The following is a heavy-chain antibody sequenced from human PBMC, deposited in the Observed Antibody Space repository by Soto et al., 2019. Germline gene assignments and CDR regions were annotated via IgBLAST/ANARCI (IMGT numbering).Heavy chain of an antibody. CDR3: GRDPYRGARYYLDV. V-gene: IGHV3-33*01. CDR1: GFTFSNYG. D-gene: IGHD1-26*01. Sequence: PGGSLLVSCAPSGFTFSNYGIPWVRQAPGKGLEWVAVKWFFASGGNEYYADSVKGRFAISRDDSKQTAYLEMKSLRAEDTAVYYCGRDPYRGARYYLDVWGQGTQVTVSS. CDR2: KWFFASGGNE. J-gene: IGHJ4*02.